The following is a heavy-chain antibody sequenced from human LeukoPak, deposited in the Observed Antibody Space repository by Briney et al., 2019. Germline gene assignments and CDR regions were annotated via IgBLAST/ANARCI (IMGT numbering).Heavy chain of an antibody. J-gene: IGHJ5*02. CDR3: AGAVVVVAATPLSGFDP. CDR1: GFTFSSYA. V-gene: IGHV3-30*04. CDR2: ISYDGSNK. Sequence: GGSLRLSCAASGFTFSSYAMHWVRQAPGKWLEWVAVISYDGSNKYYADSVKGRFTISRDNSKNTLYLQMNSLRAEDTAVYYCAGAVVVVAATPLSGFDPWGQGTLVTVSS. D-gene: IGHD2-15*01.